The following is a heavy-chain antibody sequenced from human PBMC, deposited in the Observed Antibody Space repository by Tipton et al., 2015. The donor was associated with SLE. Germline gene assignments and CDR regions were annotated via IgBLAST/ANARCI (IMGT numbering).Heavy chain of an antibody. J-gene: IGHJ4*02. Sequence: QSGPEVKKPGASVKVSCKASGYTFTSYYMHWVRQAPGQGLEWMGIINPSGGSTSYAQKFQGKVTMTRDTSTSPVYMELSSLRSEDTAVYYCARDLVGARRGFDYWGQGTLVTVSS. V-gene: IGHV1-46*03. CDR2: INPSGGST. CDR1: GYTFTSYY. CDR3: ARDLVGARRGFDY. D-gene: IGHD1-26*01.